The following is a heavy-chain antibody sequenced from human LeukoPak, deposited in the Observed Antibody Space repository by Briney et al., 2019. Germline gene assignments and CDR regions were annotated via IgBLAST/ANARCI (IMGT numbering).Heavy chain of an antibody. CDR1: GFTVSSNY. V-gene: IGHV3-53*01. J-gene: IGHJ4*02. D-gene: IGHD6-19*01. CDR2: IYSGGST. Sequence: GGSLRLSCAASGFTVSSNYMSWVRQAPGKGLEWVSVIYSGGSTYYADSVKGRFTISRDNSKNTLYLQMNSLRAEDTAVYYCARAEDSSGWYRYYFDYWGQGTLVTVSS. CDR3: ARAEDSSGWYRYYFDY.